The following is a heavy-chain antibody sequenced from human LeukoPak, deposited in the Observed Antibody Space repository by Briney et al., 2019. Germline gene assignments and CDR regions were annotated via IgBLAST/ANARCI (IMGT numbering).Heavy chain of an antibody. CDR2: IIPIFGIA. Sequence: ASVKVSCKASGGTFSSYAISWVRQAPGQGLEWMGRIIPIFGIANYAQKFQGRVTITADNSTSTAYMELSSLRSEDTAVYYCAREGGDYDILTGRRDYYYGMDVWGQGTTVTVSS. CDR3: AREGGDYDILTGRRDYYYGMDV. J-gene: IGHJ6*02. CDR1: GGTFSSYA. D-gene: IGHD3-9*01. V-gene: IGHV1-69*04.